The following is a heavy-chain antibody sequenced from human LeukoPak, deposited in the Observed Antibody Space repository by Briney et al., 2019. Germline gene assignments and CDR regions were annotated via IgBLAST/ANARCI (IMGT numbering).Heavy chain of an antibody. Sequence: ASVKVSFKASGYTFTGYYMHWVRQAPGQGLEWMGWINPNSGGTNYAQKCQGRVSMTRDPSISTAYMELSRLGSDDTAVYYCERDGGVEVRGVIHYYYYGMDVWGQGTTVTVSS. J-gene: IGHJ6*02. CDR1: GYTFTGYY. D-gene: IGHD3-10*01. V-gene: IGHV1-2*02. CDR2: INPNSGGT. CDR3: ERDGGVEVRGVIHYYYYGMDV.